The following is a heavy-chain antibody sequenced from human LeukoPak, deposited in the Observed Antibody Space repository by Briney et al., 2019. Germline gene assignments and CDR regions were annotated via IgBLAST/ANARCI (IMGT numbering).Heavy chain of an antibody. CDR2: TNHSGST. V-gene: IGHV4-39*02. CDR1: GGSISGASVSRTSYY. CDR3: ARGLDSSGWIYGAPPLDY. Sequence: SETLSLTCTVSGGSISGASVSRTSYYWEWIRQPPGKGLEWIGETNHSGSTNYNPSLKSRVTISIDTSNNHLSLKLNSVTAADTAVYYCARGLDSSGWIYGAPPLDYWGHGTLVTVSS. J-gene: IGHJ4*01. D-gene: IGHD6-19*01.